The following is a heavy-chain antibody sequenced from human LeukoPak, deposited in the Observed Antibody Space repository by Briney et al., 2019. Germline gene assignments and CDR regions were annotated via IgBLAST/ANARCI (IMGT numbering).Heavy chain of an antibody. V-gene: IGHV4-59*01. D-gene: IGHD3-3*02. CDR1: GGSISSYY. CDR3: ARAFHNNWFDP. CDR2: IYYSGST. Sequence: SQTLSLTCTVSGGSISSYYWSWIRQPPGKGLEWIGYIYYSGSTNYNPSLKSRVTISVDTSKNQFSLKLSSVTASDTAVYYCARAFHNNWFDPWGQGTLVTVSS. J-gene: IGHJ5*02.